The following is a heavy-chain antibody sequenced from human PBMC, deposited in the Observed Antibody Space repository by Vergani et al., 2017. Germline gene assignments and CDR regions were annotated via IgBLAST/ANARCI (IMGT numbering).Heavy chain of an antibody. D-gene: IGHD2-2*01. Sequence: EVQLVESGGGLVQPGRSLRLSCTASGFTFDDYAMHWVRQAPGKGLEWVSGISWNSGSTGYADSVKGRFTISRDNAKNSLYLQMNSLRAEDTALYYCAKEMSRLPAAISGYWGQGTLVTVSS. J-gene: IGHJ4*02. CDR3: AKEMSRLPAAISGY. CDR1: GFTFDDYA. CDR2: ISWNSGST. V-gene: IGHV3-9*01.